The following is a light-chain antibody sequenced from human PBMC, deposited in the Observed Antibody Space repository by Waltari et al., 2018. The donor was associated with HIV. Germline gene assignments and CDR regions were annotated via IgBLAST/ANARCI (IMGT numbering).Light chain of an antibody. J-gene: IGLJ2*01. CDR3: AAWDDSLNGVV. Sequence: QSVLTQPPSASGTPGQRVTISCSGSSSNIGSNTVNWYQQLPGTAPKLLSYSNIQRPSGVPDRFSGSKSGTSASLAISGLQSEDEADYYCAAWDDSLNGVVFGGGTKLTVL. CDR1: SSNIGSNT. CDR2: SNI. V-gene: IGLV1-44*01.